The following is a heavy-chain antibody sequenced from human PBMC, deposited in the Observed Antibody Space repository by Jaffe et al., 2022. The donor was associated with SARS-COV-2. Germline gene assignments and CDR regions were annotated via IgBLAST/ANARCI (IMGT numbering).Heavy chain of an antibody. D-gene: IGHD2-8*01. CDR1: GFIFSDHH. Sequence: EVQLVESGGGLVQPGGSLRLSCAASGFIFSDHHMDWVRQAPGRGLEWVARIRTKTYGHSTEYGASVKGRFTISRDDSSNSLYLEMSNLNTEDTAMYFCARVFAREWSTHHFDYWGQGTLVTVSS. V-gene: IGHV3-72*01. J-gene: IGHJ4*02. CDR2: IRTKTYGHST. CDR3: ARVFAREWSTHHFDY.